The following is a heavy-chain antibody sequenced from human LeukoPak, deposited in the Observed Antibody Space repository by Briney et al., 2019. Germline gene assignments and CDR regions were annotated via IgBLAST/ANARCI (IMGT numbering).Heavy chain of an antibody. J-gene: IGHJ6*03. CDR1: GYTLTELS. Sequence: GASVKVSCKVSGYTLTELSMHWVRQAPGKGLEWMGGFDPEDGETIYAQKFEGRVTMTEDTTTGADYMELSSLRSEDTAVYYCATGLDVDKAAGNSYYYYMDVWGKGTTVTVSS. D-gene: IGHD6-13*01. CDR2: FDPEDGET. CDR3: ATGLDVDKAAGNSYYYYMDV. V-gene: IGHV1-24*01.